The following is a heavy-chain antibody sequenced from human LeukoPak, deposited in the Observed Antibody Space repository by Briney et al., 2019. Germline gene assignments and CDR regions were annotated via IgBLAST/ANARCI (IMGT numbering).Heavy chain of an antibody. CDR2: INPSGGST. CDR1: GYTFTSYY. Sequence: GASVTVSCKASGYTFTSYYMHWVRQAPGQGLEWMGIINPSGGSTSYAQKFQGRVTMTRDMSTSTVYMELSSLRSEDTAVYYCARDPSTTVTRGDYWGQGTLVTVSS. V-gene: IGHV1-46*01. J-gene: IGHJ4*02. CDR3: ARDPSTTVTRGDY. D-gene: IGHD4-17*01.